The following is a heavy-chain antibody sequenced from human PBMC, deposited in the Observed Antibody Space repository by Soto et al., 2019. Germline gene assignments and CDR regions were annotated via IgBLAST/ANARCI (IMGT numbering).Heavy chain of an antibody. J-gene: IGHJ6*03. CDR1: GGTFSSYT. Sequence: QVQLVQSGAEVKKPGSSVKVSCKASGGTFSSYTISWVRQAPGQGLEWMGRIIPILGIANYAQKFQGRVTITADKSTSTAYMGLSSLRSEDTAVYYCASLDLRWGLRAKENDYYYFMDLRGKGTTVTVSS. CDR2: IIPILGIA. CDR3: ASLDLRWGLRAKENDYYYFMDL. V-gene: IGHV1-69*02. D-gene: IGHD3-16*01.